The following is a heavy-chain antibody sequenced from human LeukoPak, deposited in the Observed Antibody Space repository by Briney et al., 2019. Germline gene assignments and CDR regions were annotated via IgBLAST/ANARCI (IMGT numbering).Heavy chain of an antibody. Sequence: SETLSLTCAVYGGSFSGYYWRWIRQPPGKGLEWIGEINHSGSTNYNPSLKSRVTISVDTSKNQFSLKLSSVTAADTAVYYCARGRYCSSTSCFFDYWGQGTLVTVSS. J-gene: IGHJ4*02. CDR2: INHSGST. CDR1: GGSFSGYY. D-gene: IGHD2-2*01. CDR3: ARGRYCSSTSCFFDY. V-gene: IGHV4-34*01.